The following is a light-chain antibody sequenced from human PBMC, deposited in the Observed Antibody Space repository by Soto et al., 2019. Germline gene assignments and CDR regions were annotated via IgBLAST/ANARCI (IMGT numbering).Light chain of an antibody. CDR3: QQYGSSPPT. CDR2: GAS. J-gene: IGKJ1*01. Sequence: EIVLTQSPGTLSLSPGERATLSCRASQSVSSNYLAWYQQKPGQAPRLLIYGASSRTIDIPNRFSGSGSGADCTLTITRLEPEDFAVYYWQQYGSSPPTFGQGTKVLI. CDR1: QSVSSNY. V-gene: IGKV3-20*01.